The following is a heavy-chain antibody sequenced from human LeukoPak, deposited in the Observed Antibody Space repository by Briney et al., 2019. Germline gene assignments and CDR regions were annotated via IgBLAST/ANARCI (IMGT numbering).Heavy chain of an antibody. V-gene: IGHV3-53*01. Sequence: GGSLRLSCAASGFTVSSNYMSWVRQAPGKGLEWVSVIYSGGSTYYADPVKGRFTISRDNSKNTLYLQMNSLRAEDTAVYYCARDIGPRGWFDPWGQGTLVTVSS. CDR1: GFTVSSNY. D-gene: IGHD1-26*01. CDR3: ARDIGPRGWFDP. CDR2: IYSGGST. J-gene: IGHJ5*02.